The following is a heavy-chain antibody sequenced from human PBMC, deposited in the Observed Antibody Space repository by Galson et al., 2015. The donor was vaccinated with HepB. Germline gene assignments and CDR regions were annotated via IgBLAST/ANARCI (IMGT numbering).Heavy chain of an antibody. D-gene: IGHD2-2*02. Sequence: SLRLSCAASGFTFSSYSMNWVRQAPGKGLEWVSSISSSSSYIYYADSVKGRFTISRDNAKNSLYLQMNSPRAEDTAVYYCARGSCSSTSCYKGWFDPWGQGTLVTVSS. CDR1: GFTFSSYS. V-gene: IGHV3-21*01. J-gene: IGHJ5*02. CDR3: ARGSCSSTSCYKGWFDP. CDR2: ISSSSSYI.